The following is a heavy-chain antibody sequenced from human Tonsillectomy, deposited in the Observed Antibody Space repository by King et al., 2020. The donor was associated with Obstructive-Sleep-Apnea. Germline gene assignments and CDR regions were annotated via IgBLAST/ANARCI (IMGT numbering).Heavy chain of an antibody. V-gene: IGHV1-69*10. CDR2: SIPILDIA. CDR3: AREFFSGSDYDAFDI. CDR1: GGPFSSYA. D-gene: IGHD5-12*01. J-gene: IGHJ3*02. Sequence: QLVQSGAEVKKPGSSVKVSCKAAGGPFSSYAISWVRQAPGQGLEWMGGSIPILDIANYAQKFQGRVTITADKSTSTAYMELSSLRSEDTSVYYFAREFFSGSDYDAFDIWGQGTMVTVSS.